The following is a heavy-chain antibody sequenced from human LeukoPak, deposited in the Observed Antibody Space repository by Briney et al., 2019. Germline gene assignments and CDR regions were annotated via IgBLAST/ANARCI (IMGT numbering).Heavy chain of an antibody. D-gene: IGHD6-19*01. Sequence: TGGSLRLSCAASGFTFSSYSMNWVRQAPGKGLEWVSSISSSSSYIYYADSVKGRFTISRDNSKNTLYLQMNSLRAEDTAVYYCAKGGYSSGWYLFEWFDPWGQGTLVTVSS. CDR3: AKGGYSSGWYLFEWFDP. V-gene: IGHV3-21*01. CDR1: GFTFSSYS. J-gene: IGHJ5*02. CDR2: ISSSSSYI.